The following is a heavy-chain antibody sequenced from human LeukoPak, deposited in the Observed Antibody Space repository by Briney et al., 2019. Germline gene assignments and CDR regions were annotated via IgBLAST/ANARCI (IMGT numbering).Heavy chain of an antibody. J-gene: IGHJ5*02. CDR2: INSDGINT. Sequence: GGSLRLSCAASGFTFSGSAMHWVRQAPGKGLVWVSRINSDGINTSYADSVKGRFTISRDNAKNMLNLQMNSLRAEDTAVYYCARDLGQYYDTSDNWFDPWGQGTLVTVSS. CDR3: ARDLGQYYDTSDNWFDP. D-gene: IGHD3-22*01. V-gene: IGHV3-74*01. CDR1: GFTFSGSA.